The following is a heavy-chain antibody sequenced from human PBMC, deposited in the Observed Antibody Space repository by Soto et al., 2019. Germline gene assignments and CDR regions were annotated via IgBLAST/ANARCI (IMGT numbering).Heavy chain of an antibody. CDR1: GFTFDDYA. Sequence: GGSLRLSCAASGFTFDDYAMHWVRQAPGKGLEWVSGISWNSGSIGYADSVKGRFTISRDNAKNSLYLQMNSLRAEDTALYYCAKDRIAVAQVPGFWFDPWGQGTLVTVSS. CDR2: ISWNSGSI. V-gene: IGHV3-9*01. CDR3: AKDRIAVAQVPGFWFDP. D-gene: IGHD6-19*01. J-gene: IGHJ5*02.